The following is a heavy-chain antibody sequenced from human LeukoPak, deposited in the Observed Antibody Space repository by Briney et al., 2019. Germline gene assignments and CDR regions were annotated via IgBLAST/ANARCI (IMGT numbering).Heavy chain of an antibody. Sequence: ASVKVSCKASGYAFNVYYMHWVRQVPGQGLEWMGWINPNSGGTKYAQKFQGRVTMTRDTSISTAYMELNRLRSDDTAVYYCARVASWGYGYGLLNFDFWGQGTLVTVSS. CDR3: ARVASWGYGYGLLNFDF. V-gene: IGHV1-2*02. CDR1: GYAFNVYY. J-gene: IGHJ4*02. CDR2: INPNSGGT. D-gene: IGHD5-18*01.